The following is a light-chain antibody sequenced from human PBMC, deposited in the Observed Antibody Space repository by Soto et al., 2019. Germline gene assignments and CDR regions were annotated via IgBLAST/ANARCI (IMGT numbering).Light chain of an antibody. J-gene: IGKJ1*01. CDR3: QQYGSSPRT. V-gene: IGKV3-20*01. Sequence: EIVMTQSPATLSVSPGERFTLSCRASQSVGTNLAWYQQKPGQAPRLLILGASTRASGIPARFSGSGSGTDFTLTISRLEPEDFAVYYCQQYGSSPRTFGQGTKVDIK. CDR2: GAS. CDR1: QSVGTN.